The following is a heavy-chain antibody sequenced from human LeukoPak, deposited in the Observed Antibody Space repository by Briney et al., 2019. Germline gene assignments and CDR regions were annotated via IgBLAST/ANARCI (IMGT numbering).Heavy chain of an antibody. CDR2: ISSSGSTI. CDR3: AGEVRDCSGGSCYHTDDY. V-gene: IGHV3-11*04. J-gene: IGHJ4*02. Sequence: GGSLRLSCAASGFTFSDYYMSWIRQAPGKGLEWVSYISSSGSTIYYADSVKGRFTISRDNAKNSLYLQMNSLRAEDTAGYYCAGEVRDCSGGSCYHTDDYWGQGTLVTVSS. CDR1: GFTFSDYY. D-gene: IGHD2-15*01.